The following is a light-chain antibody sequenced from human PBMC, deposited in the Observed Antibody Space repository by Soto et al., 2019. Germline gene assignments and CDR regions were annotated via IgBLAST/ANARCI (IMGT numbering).Light chain of an antibody. V-gene: IGKV3-20*01. CDR1: QSVSSSY. Sequence: EIVLTQSPGTLSLSPGERATLSCRSSQSVSSSYLAWYQQKPGQAPRLLIYDVSSRATGIPDRFSGSGSGTDFTLTISRLEPEDFAVYYCQQYDKWPITFGQGTRLEIK. CDR2: DVS. CDR3: QQYDKWPIT. J-gene: IGKJ5*01.